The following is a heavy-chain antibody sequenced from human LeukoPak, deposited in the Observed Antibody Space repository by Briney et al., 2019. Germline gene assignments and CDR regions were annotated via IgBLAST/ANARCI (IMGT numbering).Heavy chain of an antibody. J-gene: IGHJ6*02. D-gene: IGHD3-22*01. Sequence: PGGSLRLSCAASGFTFSSYAMHWVRQAPGKGLEWVAVISYDGSNKYYADSVKGRFTISRDNSKNTLYLQMNSLRAEDTAVYYCARDLDYYDSSGYYYLDYYYYYYGMDVWGQGTTVTVSS. CDR2: ISYDGSNK. V-gene: IGHV3-30*04. CDR1: GFTFSSYA. CDR3: ARDLDYYDSSGYYYLDYYYYYYGMDV.